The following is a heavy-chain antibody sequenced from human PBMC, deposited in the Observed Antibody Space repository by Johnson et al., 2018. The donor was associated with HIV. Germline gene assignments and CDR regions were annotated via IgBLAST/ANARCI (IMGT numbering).Heavy chain of an antibody. CDR3: AKVYSSSVPAPGI. J-gene: IGHJ3*02. CDR2: ISYDGSNK. Sequence: QMQLVESGGGVVQPGRSLRLSCAASGFTFSSYAMHWVRQAPGKGLEWVAVISYDGSNKYYADSVKGRFTISRDNSKNTLYLQMNSLRAEDTAVYYCAKVYSSSVPAPGIWGQGTMVTVSS. D-gene: IGHD6-6*01. V-gene: IGHV3-30*04. CDR1: GFTFSSYA.